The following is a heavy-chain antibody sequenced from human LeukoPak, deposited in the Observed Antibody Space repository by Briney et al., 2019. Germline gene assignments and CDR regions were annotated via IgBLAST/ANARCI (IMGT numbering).Heavy chain of an antibody. CDR1: GFTFDDYG. CDR3: ARGYDFWSGYYDDGDYFDY. CDR2: INWNGGST. V-gene: IGHV3-20*03. Sequence: PGGSLRLSYAASGFTFDDYGMSWVRQAPGKGLEWVSGINWNGGSTGYADSVKGRFTISRDNAKNSLYLQMNSLRAEDTALYYCARGYDFWSGYYDDGDYFDYWGQGTLVTVSS. J-gene: IGHJ4*02. D-gene: IGHD3-3*01.